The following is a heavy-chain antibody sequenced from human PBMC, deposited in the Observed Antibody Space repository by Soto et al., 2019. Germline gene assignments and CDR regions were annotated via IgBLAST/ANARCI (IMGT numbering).Heavy chain of an antibody. CDR1: GGSFSGYY. J-gene: IGHJ6*02. CDR3: ARFYDFWSGYRYYYYYGMDV. CDR2: INHSGST. D-gene: IGHD3-3*01. V-gene: IGHV4-34*01. Sequence: LSLTCAVYGGSFSGYYWSWIRQPPGKGLEWIGEINHSGSTNYNPSLKSRVTISVDTSKNQFSLKLSSVTAADTAVYYCARFYDFWSGYRYYYYYGMDVWGQGTTVTVS.